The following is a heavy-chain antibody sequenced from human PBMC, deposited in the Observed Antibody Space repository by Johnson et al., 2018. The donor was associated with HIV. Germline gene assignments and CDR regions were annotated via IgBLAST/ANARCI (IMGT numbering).Heavy chain of an antibody. CDR3: ARQAPGVTIFGVGGAFDI. V-gene: IGHV3-53*01. D-gene: IGHD3-3*01. CDR2: IYSGGST. J-gene: IGHJ3*02. Sequence: VQLVESGGGLIQPGGSLRLSCAASGFTFSSNYMSWVRQAPGKGLEWVSVIYSGGSTYYADSVKGRFTISRDNSTNTLYLQMNSLRAEDTAVYYCARQAPGVTIFGVGGAFDIWGQGTMVTVSS. CDR1: GFTFSSNY.